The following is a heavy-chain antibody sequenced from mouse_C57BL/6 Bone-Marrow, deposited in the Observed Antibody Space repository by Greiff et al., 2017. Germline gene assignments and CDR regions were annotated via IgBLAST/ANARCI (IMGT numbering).Heavy chain of an antibody. Sequence: QVQLQQSGAELVRPGASVTLSCKASGYTFTDYEMPWVKQTPVHGLEWIGAIDPETGGPAYNQKFKGQAILTADKSSSPAYMELRSLTSEDSAVYYCTRGPRFAYWGQGTLVTVSA. CDR2: IDPETGGP. CDR3: TRGPRFAY. CDR1: GYTFTDYE. V-gene: IGHV1-15*01. J-gene: IGHJ3*01.